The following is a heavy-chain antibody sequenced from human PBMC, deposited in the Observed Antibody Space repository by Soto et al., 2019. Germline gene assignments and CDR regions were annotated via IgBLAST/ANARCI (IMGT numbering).Heavy chain of an antibody. CDR2: ISYDGSNK. CDR3: ARDLSGSYYNRYYYYGMDV. V-gene: IGHV3-30-3*01. D-gene: IGHD3-10*01. J-gene: IGHJ6*02. Sequence: QVQLVESGGGVVQPGRSLRLSCAASGFTFSSYAMHWVRQAPGKGLEWVAVISYDGSNKYYADSVKGRFTISRDNSKNTLYLQMNSLRAEETAVYYCARDLSGSYYNRYYYYGMDVWGQGTTVTVSS. CDR1: GFTFSSYA.